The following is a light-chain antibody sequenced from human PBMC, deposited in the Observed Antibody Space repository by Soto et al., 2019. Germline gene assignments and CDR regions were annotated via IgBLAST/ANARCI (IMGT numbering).Light chain of an antibody. V-gene: IGKV3-20*01. CDR3: QQYGSSQWT. J-gene: IGKJ1*01. CDR1: QSVSSYY. CDR2: AAS. Sequence: EIVMTQSPAILSVSPGEGASLSCRASQSVSSYYLAWYQQKPGQAPRLLIYAASSRATGIPDRFSGGGSGTDFTLTISRLEPEDFAVYYCQQYGSSQWTFGQGTKVDI.